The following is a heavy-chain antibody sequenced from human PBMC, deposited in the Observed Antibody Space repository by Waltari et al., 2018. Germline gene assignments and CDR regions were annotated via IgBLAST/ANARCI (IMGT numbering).Heavy chain of an antibody. CDR1: GGSISSYY. CDR3: ARDQALRGYSYGIDY. Sequence: QVQLQESGPGLVKPSETLSLTCTVSGGSISSYYWSWIRPPAGKGLEWIGRIYTSGSTNYNPSLKSRVTMSVDTSKNQFSLKLSSVTAADTAVYYCARDQALRGYSYGIDYWGQGTLVTVSS. D-gene: IGHD5-18*01. CDR2: IYTSGST. V-gene: IGHV4-4*07. J-gene: IGHJ4*02.